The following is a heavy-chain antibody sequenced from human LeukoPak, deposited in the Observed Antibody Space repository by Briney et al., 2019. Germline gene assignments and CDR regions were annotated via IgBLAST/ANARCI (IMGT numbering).Heavy chain of an antibody. CDR3: AKDVRMTAIRGFDY. D-gene: IGHD2-21*02. Sequence: PGGSLRLSCAASGFTFSSYSMNWVRQAPGKGLEWVSSISSSSSYIYYADSVKGRFTISRDNSKNTLYLQMNSLRAEDTAVYYCAKDVRMTAIRGFDYWGQGTLVTVSS. CDR2: ISSSSSYI. J-gene: IGHJ4*02. V-gene: IGHV3-21*01. CDR1: GFTFSSYS.